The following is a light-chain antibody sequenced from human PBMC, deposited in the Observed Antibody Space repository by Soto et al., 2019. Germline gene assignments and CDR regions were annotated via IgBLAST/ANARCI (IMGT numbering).Light chain of an antibody. Sequence: QSALTQPPSSSGSPVQSVTISCTVTSSDVGGYNYVSWYQQHPGKAPKLMIYEVSKRPSGVPDRFSGSKSGNTASLTVSGLQAEDEADYYCSSYAGSNNVVFGGGTKLTVL. J-gene: IGLJ2*01. CDR2: EVS. V-gene: IGLV2-8*01. CDR1: SSDVGGYNY. CDR3: SSYAGSNNVV.